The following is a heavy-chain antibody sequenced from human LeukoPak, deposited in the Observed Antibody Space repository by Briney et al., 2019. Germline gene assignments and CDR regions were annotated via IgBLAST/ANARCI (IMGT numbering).Heavy chain of an antibody. Sequence: SETLSLTCTVSGGSISSYYWSWIRQPPGKGPEWIGYIYNSGSTNYNPSLKSRVTISADTSKNQFSLKLSSVTAADTAVYYCARIGSGGLRDWGQGTLVTVSS. CDR2: IYNSGST. J-gene: IGHJ4*02. CDR1: GGSISSYY. D-gene: IGHD3-10*01. CDR3: ARIGSGGLRD. V-gene: IGHV4-59*08.